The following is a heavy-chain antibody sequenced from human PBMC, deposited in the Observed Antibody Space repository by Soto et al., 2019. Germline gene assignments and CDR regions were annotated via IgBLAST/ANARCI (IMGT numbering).Heavy chain of an antibody. CDR2: ISSSSSYI. J-gene: IGHJ4*02. CDR1: GFTFSSYS. CDR3: VRDPMDCTLAVCYGGY. V-gene: IGHV3-21*01. Sequence: PGVSLRLSCAASGFTFSSYSMNWVRQAPGKGLEWVSSISSSSSYIYYADSVKGRFTISRDNAKNSLYLQMNSLRAEDTAVYYCVRDPMDCTLAVCYGGYWGQGTLVTVCS. D-gene: IGHD2-8*01.